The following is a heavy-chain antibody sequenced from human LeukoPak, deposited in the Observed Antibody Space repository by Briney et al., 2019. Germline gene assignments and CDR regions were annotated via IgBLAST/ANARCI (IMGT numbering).Heavy chain of an antibody. V-gene: IGHV3-53*01. J-gene: IGHJ3*02. CDR2: IYSGGST. D-gene: IGHD3-9*01. Sequence: GGSLRLSCAASGFTVSSNYMSWVRQAPGKGLEWVSVIYSGGSTYYADSVKGRFTISRDNSKNTLYLQMNSLRAEDTAVYYCARAGRHYDILTGYYSTNAFDIWGQGTMVTVSS. CDR3: ARAGRHYDILTGYYSTNAFDI. CDR1: GFTVSSNY.